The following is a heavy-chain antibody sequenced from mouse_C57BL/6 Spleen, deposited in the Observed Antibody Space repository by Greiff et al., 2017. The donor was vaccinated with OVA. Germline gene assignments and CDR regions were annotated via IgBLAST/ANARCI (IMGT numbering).Heavy chain of an antibody. V-gene: IGHV1-26*01. CDR1: GYTFTDYY. CDR3: ARRLFAMDD. D-gene: IGHD1-1*02. CDR2: INPNNGGT. J-gene: IGHJ4*01. Sequence: EVQLQQSGPELVKPGASVKISCKASGYTFTDYYMNWVKQSHGKSLEWIGDINPNNGGTSYNQKFKGKATLTVDKSSSTAYMELRSLTSEDSAVYYCARRLFAMDDWGQGTSVTVSS.